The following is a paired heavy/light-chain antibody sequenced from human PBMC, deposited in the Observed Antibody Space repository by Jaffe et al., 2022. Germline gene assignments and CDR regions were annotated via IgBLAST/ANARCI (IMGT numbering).Light chain of an antibody. CDR1: SSNIGNNF. J-gene: IGLJ2*01. CDR2: ENI. Sequence: QSVLTQPPSVSAAPGQKVTISCSGSSSNIGNNFVSWYQQLPGTPPKLLIYENIKRPSGIPDRFSGSKSGASATLGITGLQTGDEADYYCGTWDTSLSVVVFGAGTKLTVL. CDR3: GTWDTSLSVVV. V-gene: IGLV1-51*02.
Heavy chain of an antibody. CDR1: GDSISSPGYH. J-gene: IGHJ4*02. D-gene: IGHD4-17*01. V-gene: IGHV4-39*01. CDR3: VRPADYGDPFIFDY. CDR2: FYYSGST. Sequence: QLQLQESGPGLVKPSETLSLTCIVSGDSISSPGYHWGWIRQTPGKGLEWLGSFYYSGSTYYNPSLKSRVTISVDTSKNQFSLRLTSVTAADTAVYYCVRPADYGDPFIFDYWGQGTLVTVSS.